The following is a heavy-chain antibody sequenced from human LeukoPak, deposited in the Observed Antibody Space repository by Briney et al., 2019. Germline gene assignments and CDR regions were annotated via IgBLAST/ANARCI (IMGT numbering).Heavy chain of an antibody. V-gene: IGHV4-59*08. CDR3: ARLNGVVQYGSGSFSSGWFDP. CDR2: IYYSGST. J-gene: IGHJ5*02. D-gene: IGHD3-10*01. Sequence: PSETLSLTCTVSGVSISSYYWSWIRQPPGKGLEWIGYIYYSGSTNYNPSLKSRVTISVDQSKNQFSLKLSSVTAADPAMYYCARLNGVVQYGSGSFSSGWFDPRGRATLATLPS. CDR1: GVSISSYY.